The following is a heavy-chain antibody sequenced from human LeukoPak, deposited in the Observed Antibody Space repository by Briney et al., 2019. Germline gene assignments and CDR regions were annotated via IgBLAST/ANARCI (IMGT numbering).Heavy chain of an antibody. Sequence: SETLSLICAVYGGSFRGYYWSWIRQPPGKGLEWIGGINHSGSSHYNPSLKSRVTISVDTSKNQFSLQLSSVTAADTAVYYCAGVHPTDFWSGYYSGNWFDPWGQGTLVTVSS. D-gene: IGHD3-3*01. V-gene: IGHV4-34*01. J-gene: IGHJ5*02. CDR3: AGVHPTDFWSGYYSGNWFDP. CDR1: GGSFRGYY. CDR2: INHSGSS.